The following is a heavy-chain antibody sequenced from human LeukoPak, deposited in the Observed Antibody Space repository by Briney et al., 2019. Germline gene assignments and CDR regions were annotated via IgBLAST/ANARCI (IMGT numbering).Heavy chain of an antibody. V-gene: IGHV4-4*09. J-gene: IGHJ6*03. D-gene: IGHD4-17*01. CDR2: IAPSGGA. CDR1: GASISTYY. Sequence: SETLSLTCTASGASISTYYWSWIRQPPGEGLEWIAYIAPSGGAVYNPSLNSRLTVSVDTSKNQFSLKLNSVTAADTAVYYCARHVATTVTRGYSCHPMDVWGKGTTVSVSS. CDR3: ARHVATTVTRGYSCHPMDV.